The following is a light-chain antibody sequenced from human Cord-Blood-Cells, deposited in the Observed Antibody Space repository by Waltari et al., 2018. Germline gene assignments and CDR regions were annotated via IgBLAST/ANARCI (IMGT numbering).Light chain of an antibody. CDR1: QSVSSS. J-gene: IGKJ3*01. Sequence: EIVLTQSPASLSLSPGDRATLSCRASQSVSSSLAWYQQKPGQAPRLRIDDASNRATGIPARFSGSASGTDCTLSISSLEPEDFAVYYWQQRSNWPPLFTFGPGTKVDIK. V-gene: IGKV3-11*01. CDR2: DAS. CDR3: QQRSNWPPLFT.